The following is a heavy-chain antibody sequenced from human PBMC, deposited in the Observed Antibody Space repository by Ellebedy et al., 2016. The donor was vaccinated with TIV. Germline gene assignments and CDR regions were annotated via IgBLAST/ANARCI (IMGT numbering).Heavy chain of an antibody. J-gene: IGHJ5*02. CDR3: ARRASYGDYAVQVNPWFDP. CDR2: IRQEGDEI. V-gene: IGHV3-7*01. CDR1: GFNFRSYW. Sequence: GGSLRLSCAASGFNFRSYWMTWVRQAPGKGLEWVAKIRQEGDEIYYVESVKGRFTISRDNAKNSLFLQMHSLSVEDTAVYYCARRASYGDYAVQVNPWFDPWGQGTLVTVSS. D-gene: IGHD4-17*01.